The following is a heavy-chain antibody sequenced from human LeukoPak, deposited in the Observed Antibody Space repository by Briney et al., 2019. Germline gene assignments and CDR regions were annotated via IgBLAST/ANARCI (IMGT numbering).Heavy chain of an antibody. CDR2: INPNSGVT. Sequence: ASVKVCCKASGYTFSGYSMHWVRQAPGQGLEWMGRINPNSGVTYYAQKFQGRVTMTSDTSITTAYMELSSLTSDDTATYYCARDASNWSAFDSWGQGTLVIVSS. CDR1: GYTFSGYS. D-gene: IGHD1-20*01. V-gene: IGHV1-2*06. CDR3: ARDASNWSAFDS. J-gene: IGHJ5*01.